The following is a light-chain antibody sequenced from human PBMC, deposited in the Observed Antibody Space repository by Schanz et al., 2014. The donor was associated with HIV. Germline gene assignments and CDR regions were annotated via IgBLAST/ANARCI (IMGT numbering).Light chain of an antibody. Sequence: QSALTQPRSVSGSPGQSVTISCTGTSSDVGDYNYVSWYQQHPGKPPKLMVYDVTDRPSGVSNRFSGSKSGNTASLTISGLRAEDEADYYCSSYTSSSTWVFGGGTKLTVL. CDR3: SSYTSSSTWV. CDR2: DVT. CDR1: SSDVGDYNY. V-gene: IGLV2-14*03. J-gene: IGLJ3*02.